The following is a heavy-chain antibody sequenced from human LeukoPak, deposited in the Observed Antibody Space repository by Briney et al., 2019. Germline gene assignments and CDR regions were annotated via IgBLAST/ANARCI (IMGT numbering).Heavy chain of an antibody. CDR1: GYTFTNYD. D-gene: IGHD6-19*01. V-gene: IGHV1-8*01. Sequence: ASVKVSCKASGYTFTNYDVNWVRQATGQGLEWMGWMNPNSGYTGHAQKFQGRVTMTRNTSISTAYMELSSLRSEDTAVYYCARDPKTEEQWLVRVYYYYGMDVWGQGTTVTVSS. J-gene: IGHJ6*02. CDR3: ARDPKTEEQWLVRVYYYYGMDV. CDR2: MNPNSGYT.